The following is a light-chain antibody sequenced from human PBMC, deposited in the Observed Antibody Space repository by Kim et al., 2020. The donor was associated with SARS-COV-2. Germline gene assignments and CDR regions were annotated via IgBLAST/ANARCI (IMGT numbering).Light chain of an antibody. Sequence: SYELTQPLSVSVALGQTASITCGGNNIGIKNVHWYQQKPGQAPVLVIYSDRHRPSGIPERFSGSNSGNTATLTISRAQAGDEADYYCQVWDSSTGVFGGGTQLTVL. CDR1: NIGIKN. V-gene: IGLV3-9*01. J-gene: IGLJ2*01. CDR2: SDR. CDR3: QVWDSSTGV.